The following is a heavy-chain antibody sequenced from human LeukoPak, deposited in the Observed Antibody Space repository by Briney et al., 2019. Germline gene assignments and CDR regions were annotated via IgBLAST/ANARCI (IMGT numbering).Heavy chain of an antibody. CDR1: GGSFSGYY. Sequence: SDTLSLTCAVYGGSFSGYYWSWIRQPPGKGLEWIGEINHSGRTQYNPSLKSRVTRSVDTSKNQFSLKLSSVTAADTAVYYCAGSYYDDSSLFGYWGQGTLVTVSS. V-gene: IGHV4-34*01. CDR3: AGSYYDDSSLFGY. CDR2: INHSGRT. J-gene: IGHJ4*02. D-gene: IGHD3-22*01.